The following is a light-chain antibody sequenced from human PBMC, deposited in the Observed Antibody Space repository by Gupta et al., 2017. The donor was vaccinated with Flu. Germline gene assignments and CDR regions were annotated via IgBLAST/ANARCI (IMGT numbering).Light chain of an antibody. CDR1: QGISSY. CDR3: QQYYSYPFT. CDR2: AAS. Sequence: AIRMTQSPPSFSASTGDRVTITCRASQGISSYLAWYQQKPGKAPKLLIYAASTLQSGVPSRFSGSGSGTDFTLTISSLQSEDFATYYCQQYYSYPFTFGRGTKVEIK. V-gene: IGKV1-8*01. J-gene: IGKJ4*01.